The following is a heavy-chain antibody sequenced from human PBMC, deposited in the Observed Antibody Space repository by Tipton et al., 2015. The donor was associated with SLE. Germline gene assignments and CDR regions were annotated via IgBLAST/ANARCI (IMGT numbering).Heavy chain of an antibody. V-gene: IGHV4-39*07. Sequence: TLSLTCTVSGGSVSNSSKYWAWIRQPPGKGLEWIGSIYYTGTTTYYNSFLKSRVTMSVDTSKNQFSLRLTSVIAADTAVYYCARLHGYSYGLNWFDPWGQGTLISVSS. CDR3: ARLHGYSYGLNWFDP. CDR1: GGSVSNSSKY. CDR2: IYYTGTTT. J-gene: IGHJ5*02. D-gene: IGHD5-18*01.